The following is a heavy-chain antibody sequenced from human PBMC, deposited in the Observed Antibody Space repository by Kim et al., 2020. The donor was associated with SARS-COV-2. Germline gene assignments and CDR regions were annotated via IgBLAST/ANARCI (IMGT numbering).Heavy chain of an antibody. J-gene: IGHJ4*02. CDR3: ARPNYDFWSGYFDY. D-gene: IGHD3-3*01. Sequence: SVKDRFTTSRANSKNTLYLQMNSLRAEDTAVYYCARPNYDFWSGYFDYWGQGTLVTVSS. V-gene: IGHV3-30*01.